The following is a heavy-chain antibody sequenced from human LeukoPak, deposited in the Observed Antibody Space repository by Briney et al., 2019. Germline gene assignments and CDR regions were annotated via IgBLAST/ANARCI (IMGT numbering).Heavy chain of an antibody. CDR2: ISSSGCST. CDR3: EGAIVFRGMIIPSYFDY. CDR1: GFTFSNYA. J-gene: IGHJ4*02. V-gene: IGHV3-64*02. Sequence: GGSLRLSCAASGFTFSNYAMHWVRQAPGKGLEYVSAISSSGCSTYYADSVKGRFTISRDNSKHTLYLQMHSLRGEDRAVYYCEGAIVFRGMIIPSYFDYWGQGTLVTVSS. D-gene: IGHD3-10*01.